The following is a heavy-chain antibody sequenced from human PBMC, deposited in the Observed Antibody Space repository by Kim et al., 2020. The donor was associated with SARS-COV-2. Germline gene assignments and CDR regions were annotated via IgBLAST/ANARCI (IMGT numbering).Heavy chain of an antibody. J-gene: IGHJ4*02. Sequence: LKSRVTISVDTSKNQFSRKLSSVTAADTAVYYCARASYDFWSGYRLGFDYWGQGTLVTVSS. V-gene: IGHV4-39*01. CDR3: ARASYDFWSGYRLGFDY. D-gene: IGHD3-3*01.